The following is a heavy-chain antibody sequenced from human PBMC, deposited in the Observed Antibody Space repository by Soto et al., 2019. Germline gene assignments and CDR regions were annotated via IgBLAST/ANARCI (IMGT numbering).Heavy chain of an antibody. CDR3: ARDQTVDGSSTVVS. CDR1: GFSFSRSW. J-gene: IGHJ4*02. Sequence: PGGSLRLSCAASGFSFSRSWMHWVRQAPGKGLVWVSRISSDGSDTKYADSVKGRFTISRDNAKNTLYLQMDSLTAEDTAMYYCARDQTVDGSSTVVSWGKGTLDTVSS. V-gene: IGHV3-74*03. CDR2: ISSDGSDT. D-gene: IGHD6-19*01.